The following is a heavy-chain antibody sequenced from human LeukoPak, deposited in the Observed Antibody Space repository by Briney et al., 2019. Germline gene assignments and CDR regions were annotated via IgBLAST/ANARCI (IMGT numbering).Heavy chain of an antibody. CDR2: IYYSGST. CDR3: ARSTGGNSAY. D-gene: IGHD4-23*01. CDR1: GGSISSYY. J-gene: IGHJ4*02. V-gene: IGHV4-59*08. Sequence: KSSETLSLTCTVSGGSISSYYWSWIRQPPGKGLEWIGYIYYSGSTNYNPSLKSRVTISVDTSKNHFSLNLSSVTAADTAVYYCARSTGGNSAYWGQGILVTVSS.